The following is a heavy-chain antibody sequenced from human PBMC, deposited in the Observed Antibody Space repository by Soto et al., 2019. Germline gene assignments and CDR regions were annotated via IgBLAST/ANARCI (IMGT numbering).Heavy chain of an antibody. V-gene: IGHV4-4*07. CDR2: IYATGTT. D-gene: IGHD1-1*01. Sequence: SSETLSLTCTVSGASISGYYWSWIRKSAGKGLEWIGRIYATGTTDYNPSLKSRVMMSVDTSKKQFSLRLRSVTAADTAVYYCVRDGTKTLRDWFDPWGQGISVTVSS. CDR1: GASISGYY. J-gene: IGHJ5*02. CDR3: VRDGTKTLRDWFDP.